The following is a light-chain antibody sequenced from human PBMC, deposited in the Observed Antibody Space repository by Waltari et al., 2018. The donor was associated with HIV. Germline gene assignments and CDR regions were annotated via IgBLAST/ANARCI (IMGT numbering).Light chain of an antibody. CDR2: TNN. Sequence: QSVLTQTPSMSGTPGQRVTIPCSGRTSNVGSNYVSWYQQFPGTTPRLVIHTNNQRPSGVPDRFSASKSGTSAFLAINSLRSEDEAIYFCAAWDNGLDTPVFGGGTSLTVL. CDR1: TSNVGSNY. CDR3: AAWDNGLDTPV. J-gene: IGLJ2*01. V-gene: IGLV1-47*01.